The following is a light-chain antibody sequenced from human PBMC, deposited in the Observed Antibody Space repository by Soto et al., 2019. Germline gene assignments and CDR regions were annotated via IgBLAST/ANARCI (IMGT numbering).Light chain of an antibody. CDR1: QSFSSY. J-gene: IGKJ5*01. V-gene: IGKV3-11*01. CDR2: DAS. CDR3: QQYNNWPPIT. Sequence: EIVLTQSPATLSLSPGERATLSCRASQSFSSYLAWYQQKPGQAPRLLIYDASNRAAGIPARFSGSGSGTDFTLTITSLEPEDFAVYYCQQYNNWPPITFGQGTRLEIK.